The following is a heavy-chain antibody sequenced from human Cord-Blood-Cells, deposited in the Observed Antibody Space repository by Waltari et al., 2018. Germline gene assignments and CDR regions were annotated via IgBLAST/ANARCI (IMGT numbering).Heavy chain of an antibody. J-gene: IGHJ3*02. CDR1: GYIFTGYY. Sequence: QVQLVQSGAEVKKPGAAVKVSCKASGYIFTGYYMHWVRQAPGQGLEWMGWINPNSGGTNYAQKFQGWVTMTRDTSISTAYMELSRLRSDDTAVYYCARVNMGSSSSVFAFDIWGQGTMVTVSS. CDR2: INPNSGGT. CDR3: ARVNMGSSSSVFAFDI. V-gene: IGHV1-2*04. D-gene: IGHD6-6*01.